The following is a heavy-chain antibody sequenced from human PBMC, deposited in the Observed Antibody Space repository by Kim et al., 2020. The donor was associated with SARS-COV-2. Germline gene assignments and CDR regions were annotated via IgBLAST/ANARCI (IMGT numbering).Heavy chain of an antibody. Sequence: SVKVRFTIPRDTAKNSLYLQMNSRRAEDTAVYYCARDLGVVTYYYYGMDVWGQGTTVTVSS. D-gene: IGHD3-3*01. CDR3: ARDLGVVTYYYYGMDV. V-gene: IGHV3-21*01. J-gene: IGHJ6*02.